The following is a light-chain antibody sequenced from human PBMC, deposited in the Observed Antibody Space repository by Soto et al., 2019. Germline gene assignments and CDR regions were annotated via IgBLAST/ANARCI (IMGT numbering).Light chain of an antibody. CDR3: CSYADSSSYV. CDR2: DVS. J-gene: IGLJ1*01. CDR1: SSDVGGYNF. Sequence: QSVLTQPASVSGSPGQSITISCTGTSSDVGGYNFVSWYQQHPGRAPKLMLYDVSNRPSGVSNRFSGSKSGNTASLTISGLQVEDEADYYCCSYADSSSYVFGTGTKLTVL. V-gene: IGLV2-14*01.